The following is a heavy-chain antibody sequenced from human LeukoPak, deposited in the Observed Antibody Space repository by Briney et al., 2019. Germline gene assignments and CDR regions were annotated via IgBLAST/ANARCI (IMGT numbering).Heavy chain of an antibody. Sequence: SETLSLTCTVSGGSISSYYWSWIRQSPGKGLEWFGYVYYSGSTNYNPSLKSRVTISVDTSKNQFSLRLSSVTAADTAVYYCARGFAGSGSYFGYWGQGILVTVSS. CDR3: ARGFAGSGSYFGY. D-gene: IGHD1-26*01. CDR1: GGSISSYY. V-gene: IGHV4-59*01. J-gene: IGHJ4*02. CDR2: VYYSGST.